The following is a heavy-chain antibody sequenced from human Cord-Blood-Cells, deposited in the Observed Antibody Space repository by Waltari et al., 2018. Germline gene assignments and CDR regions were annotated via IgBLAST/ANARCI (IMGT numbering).Heavy chain of an antibody. CDR2: IIPILGIA. J-gene: IGHJ3*02. V-gene: IGHV1-69*09. Sequence: QVQLVQSGAEVKKPGSSVKVSCKDSGGTFSSYAICWVRQAPGQGLEWMGRIIPILGIANYAQKFQGRVTITADKSTSTAYMELSSLRSEDTAVYYCARRGWADAFDIWGQGTMVTVSS. CDR3: ARRGWADAFDI. D-gene: IGHD6-19*01. CDR1: GGTFSSYA.